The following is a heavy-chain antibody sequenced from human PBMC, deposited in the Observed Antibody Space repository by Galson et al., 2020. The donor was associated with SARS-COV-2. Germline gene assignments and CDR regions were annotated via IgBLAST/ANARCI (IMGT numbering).Heavy chain of an antibody. J-gene: IGHJ4*02. D-gene: IGHD1-26*01. CDR2: ISGSGGST. CDR3: AKLGATHYFDY. CDR1: GFTFSSYA. Sequence: GESLKISCAASGFTFSSYAMSWVRQAPGKGLEWVSAISGSGGSTYYADSVKGRFTISRDNSKNTLYLQMNSLRAEDTAVYYCAKLGATHYFDYWGQGTLVTVSS. V-gene: IGHV3-23*01.